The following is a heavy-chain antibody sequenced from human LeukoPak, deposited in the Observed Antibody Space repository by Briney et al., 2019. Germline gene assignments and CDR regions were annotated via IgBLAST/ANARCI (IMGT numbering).Heavy chain of an antibody. CDR3: AGRTGYSSSWYRGNWFDP. Sequence: GESKKICCKGSGYSFTSYWIGWVRQMPGKGLEWMRIIYPGDFDNRDSPSFQGEVTISAEKSISTYYVLWSSLTASDTAMYYCAGRTGYSSSWYRGNWFDPWGQGTLVTVSS. J-gene: IGHJ5*02. V-gene: IGHV5-51*01. CDR2: IYPGDFDN. CDR1: GYSFTSYW. D-gene: IGHD6-13*01.